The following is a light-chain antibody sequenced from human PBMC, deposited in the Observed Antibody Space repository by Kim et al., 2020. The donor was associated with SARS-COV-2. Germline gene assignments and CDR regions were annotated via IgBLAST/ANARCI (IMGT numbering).Light chain of an antibody. CDR1: SSDVGGYNY. CDR3: CSYAGSYV. CDR2: DVS. Sequence: PGQSITISCTGTSSDVGGYNYVSWYQQHPGKAPKLMIYDVSKRPSGVPDRFSGSKSGNTASLTISGLQAEDEADYYCCSYAGSYVFGTGTKVTVL. V-gene: IGLV2-11*01. J-gene: IGLJ1*01.